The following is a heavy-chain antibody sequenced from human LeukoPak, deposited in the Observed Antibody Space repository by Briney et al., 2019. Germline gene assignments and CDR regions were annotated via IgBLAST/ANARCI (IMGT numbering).Heavy chain of an antibody. Sequence: GGSLRLFCAASGFTVISNYMSWVRQATGKGLEWVSVIYSGGSTYYADSVKGRFTISRDNSKNTLYLQMNSLRAEDTAVYYCARPTPDPPGGWLDPWGQGTLVTVSS. J-gene: IGHJ5*02. CDR1: GFTVISNY. D-gene: IGHD2-15*01. CDR2: IYSGGST. V-gene: IGHV3-66*02. CDR3: ARPTPDPPGGWLDP.